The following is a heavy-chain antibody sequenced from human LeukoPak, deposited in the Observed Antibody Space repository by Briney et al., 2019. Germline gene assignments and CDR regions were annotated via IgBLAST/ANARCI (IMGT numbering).Heavy chain of an antibody. J-gene: IGHJ4*02. CDR2: IIPALDIT. Sequence: ASVKVSCKASGGTFNNYAFTWVRQAPGQGLEWMGRIIPALDITNYAQKFQGRVTITADTSTSTGYMDLSSLRSHDTAVYYCVSGTGSYYHQGYWGQGTLVTVSS. D-gene: IGHD1-26*01. CDR3: VSGTGSYYHQGY. CDR1: GGTFNNYA. V-gene: IGHV1-69*04.